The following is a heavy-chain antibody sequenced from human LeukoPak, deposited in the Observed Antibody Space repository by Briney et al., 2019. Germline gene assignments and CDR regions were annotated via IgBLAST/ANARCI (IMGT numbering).Heavy chain of an antibody. CDR2: ISWNSGSI. CDR1: GFTYSNYW. J-gene: IGHJ4*02. V-gene: IGHV3-9*01. D-gene: IGHD1-26*01. CDR3: AKDIRRYSGSYCFDY. Sequence: GGSLRLSCAASGFTYSNYWMTWVRQAPGKGLEWVSGISWNSGSIGYADSVKGRFTISRDNAKNSLYLQMNSLRAEDTALYYCAKDIRRYSGSYCFDYWGQGTLVTVSS.